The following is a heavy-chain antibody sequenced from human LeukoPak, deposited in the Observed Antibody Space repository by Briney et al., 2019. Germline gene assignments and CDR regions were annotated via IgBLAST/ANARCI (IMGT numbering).Heavy chain of an antibody. D-gene: IGHD2-15*01. Sequence: PGGSLRLSCAASGFTFSNYGISWVRQAPGKGLEWVSAISATGGSTYYADSVKGRFIISRDNSKNTLYLQMNSLRAEDTAVYYCAKPPDCSGGSCYYYGMDVWGQGTTVTVSS. CDR3: AKPPDCSGGSCYYYGMDV. CDR2: ISATGGST. V-gene: IGHV3-23*01. CDR1: GFTFSNYG. J-gene: IGHJ6*02.